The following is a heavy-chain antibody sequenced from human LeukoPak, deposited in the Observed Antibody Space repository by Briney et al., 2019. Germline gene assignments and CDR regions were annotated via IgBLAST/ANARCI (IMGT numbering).Heavy chain of an antibody. CDR1: GYTFTSYS. D-gene: IGHD2-8*02. CDR2: ISAYNGIT. CDR3: ARVTILVATGTDWFDP. J-gene: IGHJ5*02. Sequence: VASVKVSCKASGYTFTSYSISWVRQAPGQGPEWMGWISAYNGITNYAQKLQGRVTMTTDTSTSTAYMELRSLRSDDTAVYYCARVTILVATGTDWFDPWGQGTLVTVSS. V-gene: IGHV1-18*01.